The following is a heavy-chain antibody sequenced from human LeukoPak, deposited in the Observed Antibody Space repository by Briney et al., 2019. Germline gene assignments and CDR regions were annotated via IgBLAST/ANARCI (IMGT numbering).Heavy chain of an antibody. Sequence: GGSLRLSCAASGFTFSSYGMHWVRQAPGKGVVWVSRINSDGSNTNYADSVKGRFTISRDNAKNTLYLQMNSLRAEDTAVYYCARGLNAVVAATFGYWGPGTLVTVSS. D-gene: IGHD2-15*01. V-gene: IGHV3-74*01. CDR1: GFTFSSYG. CDR3: ARGLNAVVAATFGY. J-gene: IGHJ4*02. CDR2: INSDGSNT.